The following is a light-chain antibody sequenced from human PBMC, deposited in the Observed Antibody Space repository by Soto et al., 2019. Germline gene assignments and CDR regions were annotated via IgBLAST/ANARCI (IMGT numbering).Light chain of an antibody. CDR2: KAS. V-gene: IGKV1-5*03. Sequence: DIQMTQSPSTLSASVGDRVTITCRASQSISSWLAWYQQKPGKAPKLLIYKASSLESGVPSRFSGSGSGTEFTLTFSSLQPDDFATYYCQQYNSSWTFVQGTKVEIK. CDR3: QQYNSSWT. CDR1: QSISSW. J-gene: IGKJ1*01.